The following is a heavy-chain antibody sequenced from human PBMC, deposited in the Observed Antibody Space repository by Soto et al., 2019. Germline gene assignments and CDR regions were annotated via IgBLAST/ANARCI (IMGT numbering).Heavy chain of an antibody. CDR1: GFTFSSYW. J-gene: IGHJ6*02. V-gene: IGHV3-7*01. CDR2: IKQDGSEK. CDR3: ARDVNDYYYSMDV. Sequence: EVQLVESGGGLVQPGGSLRLSCAASGFTFSSYWMSWVRQAPGKGLEWVANIKQDGSEKYYVDSVKGRFTISRDNAKNSLYLQMNSLRAEDTAVYYCARDVNDYYYSMDVWGQGTTVTVSS.